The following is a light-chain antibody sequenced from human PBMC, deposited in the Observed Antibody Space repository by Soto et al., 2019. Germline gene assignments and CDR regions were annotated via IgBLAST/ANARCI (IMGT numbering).Light chain of an antibody. CDR2: STN. CDR3: VLYMGSGIWV. CDR1: SGSVSPSHY. V-gene: IGLV8-61*01. J-gene: IGLJ3*02. Sequence: QAVVTQEPSFSVSPGGTVTLTCDLSSGSVSPSHYPSWYQQTPGQAPRTLIYSTNTRSSGVPDRFSGSILGNKAALTITGAQADDESDYYCVLYMGSGIWVFGGGTKPTVL.